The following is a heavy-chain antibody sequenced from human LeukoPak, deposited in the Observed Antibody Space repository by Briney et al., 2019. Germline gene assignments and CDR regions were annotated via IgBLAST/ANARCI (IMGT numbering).Heavy chain of an antibody. CDR2: IKQDGSEK. J-gene: IGHJ4*02. V-gene: IGHV3-7*01. CDR1: GFTFSSYW. Sequence: GGSLRLSCAASGFTFSSYWMSWVRQAPGKGLEWVANIKQDGSEKYYVDSVKGRFTISSDNAKNSLYLQMNSLRAEDTAVYYCASELINYDSSQFDYWGQGTLVTVSS. CDR3: ASELINYDSSQFDY. D-gene: IGHD3-22*01.